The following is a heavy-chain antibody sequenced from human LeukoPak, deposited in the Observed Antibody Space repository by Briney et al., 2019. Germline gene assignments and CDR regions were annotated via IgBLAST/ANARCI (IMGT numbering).Heavy chain of an antibody. V-gene: IGHV3-21*01. CDR2: ISRTSTYI. CDR1: GFRFNTYW. D-gene: IGHD2-21*02. Sequence: GGSLRLSCAASGFRFNTYWMSWVRQAPGKGLEWVSSISRTSTYIYYADSMKGRFTISRDNAKNSLYLQLNRLRDEDTAVYYCASSGCGGDCYSEKTYYLDYWGQGTLVAVSS. J-gene: IGHJ4*02. CDR3: ASSGCGGDCYSEKTYYLDY.